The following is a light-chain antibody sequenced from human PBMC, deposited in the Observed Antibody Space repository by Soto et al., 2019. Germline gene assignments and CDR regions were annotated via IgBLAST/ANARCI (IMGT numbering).Light chain of an antibody. J-gene: IGKJ1*01. CDR2: KAS. Sequence: DMQLTQSPSFLSASVGDGVTITCRASQGISSYLAWYQQKAGKAPKLLIYKASTLKSGVPSRFSGSGSGTEFTLTISSLQPDDFATYYCQHYNSYSEAFGQGTKVDIK. V-gene: IGKV1-5*03. CDR3: QHYNSYSEA. CDR1: QGISSY.